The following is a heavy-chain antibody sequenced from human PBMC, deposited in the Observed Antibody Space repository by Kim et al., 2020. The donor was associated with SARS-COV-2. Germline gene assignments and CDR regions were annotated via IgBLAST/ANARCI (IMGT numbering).Heavy chain of an antibody. CDR2: INHSRST. CDR1: GGSFSGYY. V-gene: IGHV4-34*01. D-gene: IGHD6-13*01. J-gene: IGHJ5*02. CDR3: ARGTYSSSWYGRRNWFDP. Sequence: SETLSLTCAVYGGSFSGYYWSWIRQPPGKGLEWIGEINHSRSTNYNPSLKSRVTISVDTSKNQFSLKLSSVTAADTAVYYCARGTYSSSWYGRRNWFDPWGQGTLVTVSS.